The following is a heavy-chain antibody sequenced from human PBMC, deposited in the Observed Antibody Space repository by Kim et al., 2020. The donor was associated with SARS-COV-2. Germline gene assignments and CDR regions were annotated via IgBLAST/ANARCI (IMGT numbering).Heavy chain of an antibody. CDR3: ATGRRTSRAENYYYGMDV. CDR1: GFTFSSYG. V-gene: IGHV3-33*01. Sequence: GGSLRLSCAASGFTFSSYGMHWVRQAPGKGLEWVAVIWYDGSNKYYADSVKGRFTISRDNSKNTLYLQMNSLRAEDTAVYYCATGRRTSRAENYYYGMDVWGQGTTVTVSS. CDR2: IWYDGSNK. J-gene: IGHJ6*02.